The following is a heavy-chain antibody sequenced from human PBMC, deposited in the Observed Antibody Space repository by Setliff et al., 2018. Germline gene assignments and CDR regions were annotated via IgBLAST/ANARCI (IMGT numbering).Heavy chain of an antibody. D-gene: IGHD3-10*01. CDR3: AKATGFGELFI. CDR2: INPDTGDT. J-gene: IGHJ4*02. Sequence: GASVKVSCKASGNIFTGHFLHWVRQAPGQGLEWMGWINPDTGDTHYPVNFQGRVTMTRDTSISTGSMELSRLRSDDTAVYYCAKATGFGELFIWGQGTLVTVSS. V-gene: IGHV1-2*02. CDR1: GNIFTGHF.